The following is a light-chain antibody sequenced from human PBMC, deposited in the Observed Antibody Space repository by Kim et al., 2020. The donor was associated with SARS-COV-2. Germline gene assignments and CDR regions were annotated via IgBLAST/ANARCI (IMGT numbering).Light chain of an antibody. V-gene: IGKV3D-20*02. CDR1: QSVSNNF. Sequence: EIVLTQSPGTLSLSPGERATLSCRASQSVSNNFLAWYQHKPGQAPRLLIYGVSIRATDTPDRFSGSGSGTDFTLTISRLQPEDSAVYYCQQRNNWPLTFGGGTKVDIK. CDR2: GVS. J-gene: IGKJ4*01. CDR3: QQRNNWPLT.